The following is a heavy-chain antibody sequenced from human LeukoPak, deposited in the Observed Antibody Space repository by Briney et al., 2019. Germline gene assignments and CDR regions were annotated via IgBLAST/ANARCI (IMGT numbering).Heavy chain of an antibody. J-gene: IGHJ5*02. CDR2: IYTSGST. CDR1: GGSISSYY. CDR3: ARVVAVAPLDNWFDP. V-gene: IGHV4-4*07. D-gene: IGHD6-19*01. Sequence: SETLSLTCTVSGGSISSYYWSWIRQPAGKGLEWIGRIYTSGSTNYNPSLKSRVTMSVDTSKNQFSLKLSSVTAADTAVYYCARVVAVAPLDNWFDPWGQGTLVTVSS.